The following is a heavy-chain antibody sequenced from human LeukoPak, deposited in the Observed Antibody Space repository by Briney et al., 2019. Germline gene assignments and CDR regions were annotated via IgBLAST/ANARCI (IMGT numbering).Heavy chain of an antibody. CDR3: ARETGPRDAFDI. Sequence: PGGSLRFSCAASGFTFSSYSMNWVRQAPGKGLEWVSSISSSSSYIYYADSVKGRFTISRDNAKNSLYLQMNSLRAEDTAVYYCARETGPRDAFDIWGQGTMVTVSS. J-gene: IGHJ3*02. CDR1: GFTFSSYS. V-gene: IGHV3-21*01. CDR2: ISSSSSYI.